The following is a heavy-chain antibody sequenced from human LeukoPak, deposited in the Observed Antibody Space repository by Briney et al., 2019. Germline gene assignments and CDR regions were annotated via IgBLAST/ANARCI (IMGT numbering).Heavy chain of an antibody. CDR1: GFTFSSSA. V-gene: IGHV3-23*01. CDR3: AKQLGYCSDGSCYFPY. J-gene: IGHJ4*02. D-gene: IGHD2-15*01. Sequence: PGGSRRLSCAASGFTFSSSAMSWVRKAPGKGLEWVSAISNNGGYTYYADSVQGRFTISRDNSKSTLCLQMNSLRAEDTAVYYCAKQLGYCSDGSCYFPYWGQGTLVTVSS. CDR2: ISNNGGYT.